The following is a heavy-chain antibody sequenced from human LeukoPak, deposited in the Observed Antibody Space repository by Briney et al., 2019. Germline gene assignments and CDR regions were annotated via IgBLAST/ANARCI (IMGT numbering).Heavy chain of an antibody. CDR2: ISGSGGST. V-gene: IGHV3-23*01. CDR1: GFTFSRYA. CDR3: AKSVWFGEPVYY. D-gene: IGHD3-10*01. Sequence: PGGSLRLACAASGFTFSRYALSWVRQAPGKGLGWVSTISGSGGSTYYADSVKGRFTISRYNSKNTLYLQMNSLRDADTAVSYCAKSVWFGEPVYYWGPGTLVTVSS. J-gene: IGHJ4*02.